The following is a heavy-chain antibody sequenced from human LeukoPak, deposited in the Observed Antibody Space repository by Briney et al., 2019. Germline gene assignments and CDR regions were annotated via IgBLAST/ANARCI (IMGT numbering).Heavy chain of an antibody. CDR1: GFTFSSYS. CDR3: ARDAANYYGSGSYYTD. V-gene: IGHV3-48*02. J-gene: IGHJ4*02. Sequence: GSLLLSCAASGFTFSSYSMNWVRQAPGKGLEWVSYISSSSSTIYYADSVKGRFTISRDNAKNSLYLQMNSLRDEDTAVYYCARDAANYYGSGSYYTDGGQGTLVTVSS. CDR2: ISSSSSTI. D-gene: IGHD3-10*01.